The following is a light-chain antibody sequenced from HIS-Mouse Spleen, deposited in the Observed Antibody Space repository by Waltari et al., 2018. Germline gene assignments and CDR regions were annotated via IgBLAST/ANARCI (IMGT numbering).Light chain of an antibody. V-gene: IGLV2-14*03. J-gene: IGLJ2*01. Sequence: QSALTQPASVSGSPGQSITISCTGTSRAVWGYNYFSWYQQHPGKAPKLMIYDVSNRPSGVSNRFSGSKSGNTASLTISGLQAEDEADYYCSSYTSSSFNVVFGGGTKLTVL. CDR3: SSYTSSSFNVV. CDR2: DVS. CDR1: SRAVWGYNY.